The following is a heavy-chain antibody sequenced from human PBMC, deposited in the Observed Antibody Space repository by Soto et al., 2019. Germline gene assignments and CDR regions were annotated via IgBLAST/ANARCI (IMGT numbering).Heavy chain of an antibody. CDR1: GGSISSGDYS. CDR3: ARVRREYDNSGPVDY. V-gene: IGHV4-30-2*01. Sequence: QLQLQESGSGLVKPSQTLSLTCAVSGGSISSGDYSWNWIRQPPGKGLEWIGYIYYGGSTYYNPSLQRRVTMSVDRSSNQFSLNLNSVTAADTAVYYCARVRREYDNSGPVDYWGQGTLVTVSS. J-gene: IGHJ4*02. D-gene: IGHD3-22*01. CDR2: IYYGGST.